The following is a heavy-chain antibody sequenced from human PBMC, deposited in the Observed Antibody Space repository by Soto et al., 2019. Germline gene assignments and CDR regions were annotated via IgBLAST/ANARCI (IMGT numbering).Heavy chain of an antibody. J-gene: IGHJ4*02. CDR2: IYNSGST. CDR3: ARVPTMVRGVGYFDY. V-gene: IGHV4-31*03. D-gene: IGHD3-10*01. Sequence: SETLSLTCTVPGGSISSGGYYWSWIRQHPGKGLEWIGYIYNSGSTYYNTSLKSRVTISVDTSKNQYTLKLSSVTAADMALYYCARVPTMVRGVGYFDYWGQGTLVTVSS. CDR1: GGSISSGGYY.